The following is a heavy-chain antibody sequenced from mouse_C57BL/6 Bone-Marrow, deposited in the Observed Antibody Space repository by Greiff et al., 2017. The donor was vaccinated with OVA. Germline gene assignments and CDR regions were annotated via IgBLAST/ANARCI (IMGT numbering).Heavy chain of an antibody. V-gene: IGHV2-2*01. Sequence: QVQLQQSGPGLVQPSQSLSITCTVSGFSLTSYGVHWVRQSPGKGLEWLGVIWSGGSTDYNAAFISRLSISKDNSKSQVFFKMNSLQADDTAIYYCARNKSYYGSPYDMGYRGQGTSVTVSS. CDR3: ARNKSYYGSPYDMGY. J-gene: IGHJ4*01. CDR2: IWSGGST. CDR1: GFSLTSYG. D-gene: IGHD1-1*01.